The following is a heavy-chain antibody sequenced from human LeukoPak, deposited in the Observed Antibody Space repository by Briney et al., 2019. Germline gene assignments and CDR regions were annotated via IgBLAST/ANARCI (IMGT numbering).Heavy chain of an antibody. V-gene: IGHV3-21*04. D-gene: IGHD3-22*01. CDR1: EFTFSEYS. CDR2: ISSTSTYI. J-gene: IGHJ3*02. CDR3: ARANDDSSGYYAFDI. Sequence: GGSLRLSCAASEFTFSEYSMNWVRQAPGKGLEWVASISSTSTYIYYADSVKGRFTISRDNSKNTLYLQMNSLRAEDTAVYYCARANDDSSGYYAFDIWGQGTMVTVSS.